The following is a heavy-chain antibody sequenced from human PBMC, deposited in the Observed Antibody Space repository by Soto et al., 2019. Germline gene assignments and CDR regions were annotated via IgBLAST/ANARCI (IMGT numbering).Heavy chain of an antibody. CDR2: IYYSGST. Sequence: QVQLQESGPGLVKPSQTLSLTCTVSGGSISSGGYYWSWIRQHPGKGLEWIGYIYYSGSTSYNPSLKSRVTISLDTSKNQFSLRLSSVTAADTAVYYCARDASLIGAYYYGMDVWGQGTTVTVSS. CDR3: ARDASLIGAYYYGMDV. J-gene: IGHJ6*02. D-gene: IGHD3-22*01. V-gene: IGHV4-31*03. CDR1: GGSISSGGYY.